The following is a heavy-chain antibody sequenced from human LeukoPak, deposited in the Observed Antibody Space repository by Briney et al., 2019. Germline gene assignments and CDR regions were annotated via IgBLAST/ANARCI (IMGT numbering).Heavy chain of an antibody. J-gene: IGHJ5*02. CDR3: ARDRDYDYVWGSSLFDP. CDR1: RLTFSSYS. Sequence: PGGSLRLSCAASRLTFSSYSMNWVRQAPGKGLEWVSSISSSSSYIYYADSVKGRFTISRDNAKNSLYLQMNSLRAEDTAVYYCARDRDYDYVWGSSLFDPWGQGTLVTVSS. CDR2: ISSSSSYI. V-gene: IGHV3-21*01. D-gene: IGHD3-16*01.